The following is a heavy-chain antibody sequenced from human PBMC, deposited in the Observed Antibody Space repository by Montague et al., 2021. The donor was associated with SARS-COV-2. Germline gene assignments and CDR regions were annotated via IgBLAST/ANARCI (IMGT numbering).Heavy chain of an antibody. CDR3: AKGGERITMIVVVITLADFDY. CDR1: GFTFSSYA. J-gene: IGHJ4*02. V-gene: IGHV3-23*01. D-gene: IGHD3-22*01. Sequence: SLRLSCAASGFTFSSYAMSWVRQAPGKGLEWVSGISDSGGSTYYADSVKGRFTISRDNSKNTLYLQVNSLRAEDTAVYYCAKGGERITMIVVVITLADFDYWGQGTLVTVSS. CDR2: ISDSGGST.